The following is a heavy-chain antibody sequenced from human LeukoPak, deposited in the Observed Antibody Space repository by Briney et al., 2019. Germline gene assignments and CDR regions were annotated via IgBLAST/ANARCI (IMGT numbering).Heavy chain of an antibody. D-gene: IGHD3-22*01. J-gene: IGHJ3*02. V-gene: IGHV3-30*18. Sequence: GGSLRLSCAASGFTFSSYGMHWVRQAPGKGLEWVAVISYDGSNKYYADSVKGRFTISRDNYKNTLYLQMNSLRAETTAVYYSAKAVYYVSSGYYEGADAFDIWGQGTMVTVSS. CDR1: GFTFSSYG. CDR2: ISYDGSNK. CDR3: AKAVYYVSSGYYEGADAFDI.